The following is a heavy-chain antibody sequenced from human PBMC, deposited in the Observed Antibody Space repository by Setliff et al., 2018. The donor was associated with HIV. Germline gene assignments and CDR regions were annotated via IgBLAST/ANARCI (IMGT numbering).Heavy chain of an antibody. CDR2: IYYSGST. CDR3: ARGDYYSYYMDV. CDR1: GGSVSSGSYY. J-gene: IGHJ6*03. V-gene: IGHV4-61*01. Sequence: SETLSLTCTVSGGSVSSGSYYWSWIRQPPGKGLEWIGYIYYSGSTNYNPSLKSRVTISVDTSKNQFSLKLSSVTAADTAVYYCARGDYYSYYMDVWGKGTTVTVSS.